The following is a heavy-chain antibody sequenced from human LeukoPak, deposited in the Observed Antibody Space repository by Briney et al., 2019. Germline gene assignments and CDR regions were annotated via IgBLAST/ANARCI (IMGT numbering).Heavy chain of an antibody. CDR2: IIGRGGST. CDR3: AKNWDYRYYYYGIDV. V-gene: IGHV3-23*01. CDR1: GFTFNNYA. Sequence: GGSLRLSCAASGFTFNNYAMSWVRQTPGMGLEWVSGIIGRGGSTYYTDSVKGRFTISRDNPKNTLSLQMNSLRAEDTAVYYCAKNWDYRYYYYGIDVWGQGTTVTVSS. D-gene: IGHD1-7*01. J-gene: IGHJ6*02.